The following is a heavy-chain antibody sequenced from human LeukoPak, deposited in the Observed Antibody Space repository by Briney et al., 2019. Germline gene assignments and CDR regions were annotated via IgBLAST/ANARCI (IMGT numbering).Heavy chain of an antibody. J-gene: IGHJ4*02. D-gene: IGHD2/OR15-2a*01. CDR1: GGSFSGYY. CDR3: ARGSSMGVFY. CDR2: INHSGST. Sequence: RTSETLSLTCAVYGGSFSGYYWSWIRQHPGKGLEWIGEINHSGSTNYNPSLKSRVTISVDTSKNQFSLKLSSVTAADTAVYYCARGSSMGVFYWGQGTLVTVSS. V-gene: IGHV4-34*01.